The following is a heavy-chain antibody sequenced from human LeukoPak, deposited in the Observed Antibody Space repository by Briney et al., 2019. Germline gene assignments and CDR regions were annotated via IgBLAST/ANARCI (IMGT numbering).Heavy chain of an antibody. V-gene: IGHV1-18*01. Sequence: ASVKVSCKASGYTFTSYGISWVRQAPGQGLEWMGWISAYNGNTNYAQKLQGRVTMTTDTSTSKAYMELRSLRSDDTAVYYCARIFYDILTGYHHGSEFDYWGQGTLVTVSS. CDR1: GYTFTSYG. J-gene: IGHJ4*02. D-gene: IGHD3-9*01. CDR2: ISAYNGNT. CDR3: ARIFYDILTGYHHGSEFDY.